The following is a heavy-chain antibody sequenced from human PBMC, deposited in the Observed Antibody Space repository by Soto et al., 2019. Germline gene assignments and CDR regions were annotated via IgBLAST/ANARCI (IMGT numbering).Heavy chain of an antibody. CDR3: AREAPETTYYYYGMDV. V-gene: IGHV4-30-4*01. J-gene: IGHJ6*02. CDR1: GGSISSGDYY. Sequence: SETLSLTCTVSGGSISSGDYYWSWIRQPPGKGLEWIGYIYYSGSTYYNPSLKSRVTISVDTSKDQFSLKLSSVTAADTAVYYCAREAPETTYYYYGMDVWGQGTTVTVSS. CDR2: IYYSGST. D-gene: IGHD4-17*01.